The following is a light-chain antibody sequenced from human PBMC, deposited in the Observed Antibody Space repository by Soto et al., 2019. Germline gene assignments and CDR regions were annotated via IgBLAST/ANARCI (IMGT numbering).Light chain of an antibody. Sequence: DIQMTQSPSTVSASVGDGVTITCRASQPISSWLAWFRQRPGKAPELLIYAASTLHSGVPSRFSGSGSGTDVELTISGLQPEDFATYYCQQASSFPHTFGQGTRVDIK. J-gene: IGKJ2*01. CDR1: QPISSW. CDR2: AAS. CDR3: QQASSFPHT. V-gene: IGKV1-12*01.